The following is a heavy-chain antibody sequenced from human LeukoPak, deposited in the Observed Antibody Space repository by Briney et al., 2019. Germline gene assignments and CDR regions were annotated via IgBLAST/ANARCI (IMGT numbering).Heavy chain of an antibody. CDR3: ARFVVVPAAIPFDY. CDR1: GGSFSGYY. Sequence: PSETLSLTCAVYGGSFSGYYWSWIRLPPGKGLEWIGEINHSGSTNYNPSLKSRVTISVDTSKNQFSLKLSSVTAADTAVYYCARFVVVPAAIPFDYWGQGTLVTVSS. D-gene: IGHD2-2*01. J-gene: IGHJ4*02. V-gene: IGHV4-34*01. CDR2: INHSGST.